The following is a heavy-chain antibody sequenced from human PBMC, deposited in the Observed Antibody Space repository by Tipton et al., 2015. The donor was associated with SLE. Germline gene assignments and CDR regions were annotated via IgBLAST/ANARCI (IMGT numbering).Heavy chain of an antibody. CDR3: ARDGAVAGHFDY. V-gene: IGHV4-59*11. Sequence: TLSLTCTVSGGSINSHYWSWFRQPPGKGLEYIGYIYYSWGTNHNPSLNNRVTISVDRSNNQFSLKLSSVTPADTAVYYCARDGAVAGHFDYWGQGKLVTVSS. D-gene: IGHD6-19*01. CDR1: GGSINSHY. J-gene: IGHJ4*02. CDR2: IYYSWGT.